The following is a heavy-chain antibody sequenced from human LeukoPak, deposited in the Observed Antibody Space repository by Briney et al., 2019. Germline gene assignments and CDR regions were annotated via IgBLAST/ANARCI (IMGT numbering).Heavy chain of an antibody. Sequence: PGGSLRLSCAASGFTFSSYSMNWVRQAPGKGLEWVSFISSSSNYIYYADSLKGRFTISRDNAKNSLYLQMNSLRAEDTAVYYCARDGYSYGYAYWGQGTLVTVSS. CDR1: GFTFSSYS. J-gene: IGHJ4*02. V-gene: IGHV3-21*01. D-gene: IGHD5-18*01. CDR2: ISSSSNYI. CDR3: ARDGYSYGYAY.